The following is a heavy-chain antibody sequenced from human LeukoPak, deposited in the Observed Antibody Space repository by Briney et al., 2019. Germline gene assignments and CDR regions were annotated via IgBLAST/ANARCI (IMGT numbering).Heavy chain of an antibody. Sequence: PSETLSLTCTVSGASISSNTYYWGWIRQPPGKGLEWIGEINHSGSTNYNPSLKSRVTISVDTSKNQFSLKLSSVTAADTAVYYCAREGTTTNGDYQNYWGQGTLVTVSS. CDR1: GASISSNTYY. V-gene: IGHV4-39*07. CDR3: AREGTTTNGDYQNY. D-gene: IGHD4-17*01. J-gene: IGHJ4*02. CDR2: INHSGST.